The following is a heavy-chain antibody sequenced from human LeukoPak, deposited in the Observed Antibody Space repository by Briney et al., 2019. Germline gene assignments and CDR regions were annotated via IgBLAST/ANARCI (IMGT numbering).Heavy chain of an antibody. CDR1: SGSISSSSYY. V-gene: IGHV4-39*01. Sequence: SETLSLTCTVSSGSISSSSYYWGWIRQPPGKGLEWIGSIYYSGSTYYNPSLKSRVTISVDTSKNQFSLKLSSVTAADTAVYYCARLADDYVWGSYRPPALLYFDYWGQGTLVAVSS. D-gene: IGHD3-16*02. CDR3: ARLADDYVWGSYRPPALLYFDY. CDR2: IYYSGST. J-gene: IGHJ4*02.